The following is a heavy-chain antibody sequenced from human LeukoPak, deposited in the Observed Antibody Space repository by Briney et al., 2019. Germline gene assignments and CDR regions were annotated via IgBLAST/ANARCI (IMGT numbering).Heavy chain of an antibody. CDR1: GFTFDDYA. Sequence: GRSLRLSCAASGFTFDDYAMHWVRQAPGKGLEWVANIKQDGSEKYYVDSVKGRFTISRDNAKNSLYLQMNSQRAEDTAVYYCARISHWNVLAWGQGTLVTVSS. D-gene: IGHD1-1*01. J-gene: IGHJ5*02. CDR3: ARISHWNVLA. V-gene: IGHV3-7*01. CDR2: IKQDGSEK.